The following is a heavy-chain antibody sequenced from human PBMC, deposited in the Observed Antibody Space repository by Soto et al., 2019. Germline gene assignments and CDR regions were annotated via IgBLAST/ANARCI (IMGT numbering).Heavy chain of an antibody. J-gene: IGHJ4*02. Sequence: SETLSLTCAVYGGSFSGYYWSWIRQPPGKGLEWIGEINHSGSTNYNPSLKSRVTISVDTSKNQFSLKLSSVTAADTAVYYCARGTMTTVTKIDYWGQGTLVTV. CDR1: GGSFSGYY. D-gene: IGHD4-17*01. CDR3: ARGTMTTVTKIDY. V-gene: IGHV4-34*01. CDR2: INHSGST.